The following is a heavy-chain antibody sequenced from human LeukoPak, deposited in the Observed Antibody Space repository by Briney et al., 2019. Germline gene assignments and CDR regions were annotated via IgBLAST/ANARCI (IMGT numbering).Heavy chain of an antibody. CDR1: GYSISSGYY. D-gene: IGHD6-19*01. CDR3: ASGKSIAVAGPEAFDI. V-gene: IGHV4-38-2*02. J-gene: IGHJ3*02. CDR2: IYYSGST. Sequence: SETLSLTCTVSGYSISSGYYWGWIRQPPGKGLEWIGSIYYSGSTYYNPSLKSRVTISVDTSKNQFSLKLSSVTAADTAVYYCASGKSIAVAGPEAFDIWGQGTMVTVSS.